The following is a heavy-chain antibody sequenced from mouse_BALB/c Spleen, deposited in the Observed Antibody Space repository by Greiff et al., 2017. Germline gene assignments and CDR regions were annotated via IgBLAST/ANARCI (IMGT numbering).Heavy chain of an antibody. CDR2: IDPSNSET. J-gene: IGHJ4*01. CDR1: GYTFTSYW. CDR3: ARSGNYVGDYAMDY. D-gene: IGHD2-1*01. Sequence: VKVVESGPELVGPGASVKMSCKASGYTFTSYWMHWVKQRPGQGLEWIGMIDPSNSETRLNQKFKDKATLNVDKSSNTAYMQLSSLTSEDSAVYYCARSGNYVGDYAMDYWGQGTSVTVSS. V-gene: IGHV1S127*01.